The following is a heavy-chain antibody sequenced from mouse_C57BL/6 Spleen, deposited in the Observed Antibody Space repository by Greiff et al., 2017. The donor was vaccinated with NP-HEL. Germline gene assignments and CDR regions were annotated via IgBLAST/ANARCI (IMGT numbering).Heavy chain of an antibody. Sequence: QVQLKQSGAELARPGASVKMSCKASGYTFTSYTMHWVKQRPGQGLEWIGYINPSSGYTNYNQKFKGKATLTVDTSSSTAYMQLSSLTSEDSAVYYCARFDYERGVYAMDYWGQGTSVTVSS. CDR1: GYTFTSYT. CDR2: INPSSGYT. CDR3: ARFDYERGVYAMDY. D-gene: IGHD2-4*01. J-gene: IGHJ4*01. V-gene: IGHV1-4*01.